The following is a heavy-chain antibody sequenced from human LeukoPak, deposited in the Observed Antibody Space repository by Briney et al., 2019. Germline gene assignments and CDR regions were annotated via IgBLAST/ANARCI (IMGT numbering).Heavy chain of an antibody. CDR2: ISSSSSYI. Sequence: PGGSLRLSCAASGFTFSSYSMNWVRQAPGKGLEWVSSISSSSSYIYYADSVKGRFTISRDNAKNSLYLQMNSLRAEDTAVYYCAGYYDSSGYHYEGSLGAFDIWGQGTMVTVSS. D-gene: IGHD3-22*01. V-gene: IGHV3-21*01. CDR3: AGYYDSSGYHYEGSLGAFDI. CDR1: GFTFSSYS. J-gene: IGHJ3*02.